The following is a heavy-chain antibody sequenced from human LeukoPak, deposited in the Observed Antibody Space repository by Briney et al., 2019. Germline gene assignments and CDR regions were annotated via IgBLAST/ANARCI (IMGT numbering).Heavy chain of an antibody. CDR2: IDHIGRT. CDR3: ARPLDCSSTICTGPMDV. V-gene: IGHV4-34*01. CDR1: GGSFQSSY. J-gene: IGHJ6*03. Sequence: RSSETLSLTCAVYGGSFQSSYWTWVRQFPGRGLEWIGEIDHIGRTKYNPSLKSRLTISIDRSKNQFSLRLASVTAADTAVYFCARPLDCSSTICTGPMDVWGRGTTVTVSS. D-gene: IGHD2-2*01.